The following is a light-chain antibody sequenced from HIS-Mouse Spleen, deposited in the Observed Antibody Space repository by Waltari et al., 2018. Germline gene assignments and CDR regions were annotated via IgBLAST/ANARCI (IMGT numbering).Light chain of an antibody. J-gene: IGLJ2*01. CDR1: SSDFGGYNY. CDR2: PVS. CDR3: SSYAGSNNVV. Sequence: QSALTQPPSASGSPGQSVTIPCTGPSSDFGGYNYVSWYQQHPGKAPKHMIHPVSKRPPGVPDRFFGSKSGNTASLTVSGLQAEDEADYYCSSYAGSNNVVFGGGTKLTVL. V-gene: IGLV2-8*01.